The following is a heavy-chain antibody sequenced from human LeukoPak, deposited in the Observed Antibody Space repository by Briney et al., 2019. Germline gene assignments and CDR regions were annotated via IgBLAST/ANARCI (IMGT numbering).Heavy chain of an antibody. D-gene: IGHD5-12*01. CDR1: GFTFSNAW. J-gene: IGHJ4*02. V-gene: IGHV3-11*01. CDR3: ARDGGVATIDY. Sequence: GGSLRLSCAASGFTFSNAWMSWVRQAPGKGLEWVSYISSSGSTIYYADSVKGRFTISRDNAKNSLYLQMNSLRAEDTAVYYCARDGGVATIDYWGQGTLVTVSS. CDR2: ISSSGSTI.